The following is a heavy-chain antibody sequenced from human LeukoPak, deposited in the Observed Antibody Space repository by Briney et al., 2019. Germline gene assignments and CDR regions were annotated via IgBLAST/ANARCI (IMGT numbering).Heavy chain of an antibody. J-gene: IGHJ3*02. Sequence: GGSLRLSCAASGFTVSSNYMSWVRQAPGKGLEWVSVIYSGGSTYYADSVKGRFTISRDNSKNTLYLQMNSLRSEDTAVYYCARDLVPAATRDAFDIWGQGTMVTVSS. D-gene: IGHD2-2*01. CDR3: ARDLVPAATRDAFDI. CDR1: GFTVSSNY. V-gene: IGHV3-53*05. CDR2: IYSGGST.